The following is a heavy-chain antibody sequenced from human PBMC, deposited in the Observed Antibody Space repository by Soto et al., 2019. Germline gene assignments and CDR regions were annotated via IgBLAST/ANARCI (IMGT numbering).Heavy chain of an antibody. D-gene: IGHD4-17*01. V-gene: IGHV1-69*12. Sequence: QVQLVQSGAEVKKPGSSVKVSCKASGGTFSNYGISWVRQAPGQGHEWMGGIIPIFGTANYAQQFQGRVTFTADESTSTVYMELSSLRSEDTAVYYCATTTAMGSYFDYWGQGIRVTVSS. CDR1: GGTFSNYG. J-gene: IGHJ4*02. CDR3: ATTTAMGSYFDY. CDR2: IIPIFGTA.